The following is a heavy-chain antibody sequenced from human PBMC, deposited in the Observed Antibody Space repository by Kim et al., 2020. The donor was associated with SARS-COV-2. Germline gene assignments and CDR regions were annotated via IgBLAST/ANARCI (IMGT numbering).Heavy chain of an antibody. J-gene: IGHJ4*02. Sequence: KGRFTISRDNSKNTLYLQMNSLRVEDTAAYYCAKISHYDILTGYYTRFDYWGQGTLVTVSS. CDR3: AKISHYDILTGYYTRFDY. D-gene: IGHD3-9*01. V-gene: IGHV3-23*01.